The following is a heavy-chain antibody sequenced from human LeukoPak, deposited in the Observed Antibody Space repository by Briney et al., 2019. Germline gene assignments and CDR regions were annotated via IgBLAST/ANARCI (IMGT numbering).Heavy chain of an antibody. CDR3: ARDQGNYGLDV. V-gene: IGHV3-66*01. Sequence: PGGSLRLSCAASGFTFNEYYMSWMRQAPGKGLGWVSVIYSGGSTYYADSVKGRFTISRDNSKNTLYLQMNSLRAEDTAVYYCARDQGNYGLDVWGQGTTVTVSS. J-gene: IGHJ6*02. CDR2: IYSGGST. CDR1: GFTFNEYY.